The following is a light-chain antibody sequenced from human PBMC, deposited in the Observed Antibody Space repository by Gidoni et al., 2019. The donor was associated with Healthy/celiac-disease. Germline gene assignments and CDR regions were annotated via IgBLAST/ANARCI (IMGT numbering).Light chain of an antibody. J-gene: IGKJ3*01. V-gene: IGKV1-39*01. CDR1: QSISSY. Sequence: DIQMTQSPSSLSASVGDRVTITCRASQSISSYLNWYQQKPGKAPKLLIYAASSLQSGVPSRFSGSGSGKDFTLTISSLQPEDFATYYCQQSYSTLVFTFXPXTKVXIK. CDR2: AAS. CDR3: QQSYSTLVFT.